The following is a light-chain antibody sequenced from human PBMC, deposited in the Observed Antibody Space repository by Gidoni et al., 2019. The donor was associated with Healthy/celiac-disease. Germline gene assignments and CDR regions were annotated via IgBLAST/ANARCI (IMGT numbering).Light chain of an antibody. Sequence: DIQMTQSPSSLSASVGDRVTITCRASQSIISYLNWYQQKPGKAPKLLIYAASRLQSGVPSRFSGSGSGTDFTLTISILQPEDFATYYCQQSYRTPFTFGPGTKVDIK. CDR1: QSIISY. V-gene: IGKV1-39*01. CDR2: AAS. CDR3: QQSYRTPFT. J-gene: IGKJ3*01.